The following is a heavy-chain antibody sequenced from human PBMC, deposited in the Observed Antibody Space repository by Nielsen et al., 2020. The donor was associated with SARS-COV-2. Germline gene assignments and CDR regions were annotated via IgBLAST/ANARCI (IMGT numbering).Heavy chain of an antibody. CDR2: ISWNSGSI. CDR3: AKLVDCSGGSCYPGDY. D-gene: IGHD2-15*01. J-gene: IGHJ4*02. V-gene: IGHV3-9*01. CDR1: GFTFDDYA. Sequence: SLKIPCAASGFTFDDYAMHWVRQAPGKGLEWVSGISWNSGSIGYADSVKGRFTISRDNAKNSLYLQMNSLRAEDTALYYCAKLVDCSGGSCYPGDYWGQGTLVTVSS.